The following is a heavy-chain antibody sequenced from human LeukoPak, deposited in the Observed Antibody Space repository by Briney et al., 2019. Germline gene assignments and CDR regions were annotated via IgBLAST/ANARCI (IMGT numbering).Heavy chain of an antibody. CDR1: GFTFSSYG. CDR3: AKDQGVTTASDY. V-gene: IGHV3-30*02. D-gene: IGHD1-26*01. J-gene: IGHJ4*02. Sequence: GGSLRLSCAASGFTFSSYGMHWVRQAPGKGLEWVAFIRYDGSYKIYADSVKGRFTISRDNSKDILYLQINSRRAEDTAVYYCAKDQGVTTASDYWGQGTLVTVSS. CDR2: IRYDGSYK.